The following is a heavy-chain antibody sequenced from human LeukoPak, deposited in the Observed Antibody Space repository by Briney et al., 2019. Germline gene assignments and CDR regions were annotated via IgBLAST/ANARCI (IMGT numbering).Heavy chain of an antibody. Sequence: GGSLRLSCVVSGFTFSDYHMSWVRQAPGKGLEWVANIKQDGSEKYYVDSVKGRFTTSRDNAKNSLYLQMNSLRAEDTAVYYCARGPPLVGATIMGSGGYFDYWGQGTLVTVSS. CDR2: IKQDGSEK. CDR1: GFTFSDYH. D-gene: IGHD1-26*01. CDR3: ARGPPLVGATIMGSGGYFDY. J-gene: IGHJ4*02. V-gene: IGHV3-7*01.